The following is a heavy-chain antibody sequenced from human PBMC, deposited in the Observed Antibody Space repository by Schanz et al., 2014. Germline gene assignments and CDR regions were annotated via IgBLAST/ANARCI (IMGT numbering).Heavy chain of an antibody. CDR2: LYDSAST. CDR3: ARHGGYYDVLNSFDI. J-gene: IGHJ5*02. CDR1: GASISFYD. V-gene: IGHV4-59*08. D-gene: IGHD3-16*01. Sequence: QVQLQESGPGLVKPSETLSLTCTVSGASISFYDWNWIRQSPGKGLEWIGHLYDSASTNYNPSLKSRVTISADTSKNQFSLMLTSVTAADSAVYFCARHGGYYDVLNSFDIWGQGTLVTVSS.